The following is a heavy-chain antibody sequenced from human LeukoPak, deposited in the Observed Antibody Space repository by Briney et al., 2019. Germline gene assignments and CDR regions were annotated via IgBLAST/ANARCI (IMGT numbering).Heavy chain of an antibody. Sequence: SETLSLTCTVSGGSISSSDYYWGWIRQPPGKGLEWIGSIYYSGSTYYNPSLKSRVTISVDTSKNQFSLKLSSVTAADTAVYYCASQIAVAVCFDYWGQGTLVTVSS. D-gene: IGHD6-19*01. CDR2: IYYSGST. CDR1: GGSISSSDYY. J-gene: IGHJ4*02. CDR3: ASQIAVAVCFDY. V-gene: IGHV4-39*01.